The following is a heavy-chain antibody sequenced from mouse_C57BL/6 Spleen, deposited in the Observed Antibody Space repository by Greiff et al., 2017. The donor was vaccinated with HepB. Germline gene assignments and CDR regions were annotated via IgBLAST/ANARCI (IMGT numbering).Heavy chain of an antibody. V-gene: IGHV1-82*01. CDR1: GYAFSSSW. J-gene: IGHJ4*01. CDR2: IYPGDGDT. CDR3: AIYYDYDVEYYYAMDY. Sequence: QVQLQQSGPELVKPGASVKISCKASGYAFSSSWMNWVKQRPGKGLEWIGRIYPGDGDTNYNGKFKGKATLTADKSSSTAYMQLSSLTSEDSAVYFCAIYYDYDVEYYYAMDYWGQGTSVTVSS. D-gene: IGHD2-4*01.